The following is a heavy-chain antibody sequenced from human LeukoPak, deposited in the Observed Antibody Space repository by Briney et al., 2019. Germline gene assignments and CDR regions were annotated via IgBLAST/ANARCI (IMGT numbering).Heavy chain of an antibody. V-gene: IGHV3-33*01. CDR1: GFTFSSYG. CDR3: ARDRHSAGANDY. D-gene: IGHD6-13*01. Sequence: GGSLRLSCAASGFTFSSYGMHWVRQAPGKGLEWVAVIWYDGSNKYYVDSVQGRFTISRDNSKNTLYLQMSSLRAEDTAVYYCARDRHSAGANDYWGQGTLVTVSS. CDR2: IWYDGSNK. J-gene: IGHJ4*02.